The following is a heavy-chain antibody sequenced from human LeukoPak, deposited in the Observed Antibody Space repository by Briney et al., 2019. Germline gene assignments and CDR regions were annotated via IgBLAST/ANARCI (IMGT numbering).Heavy chain of an antibody. CDR1: GFTFNTYA. CDR2: ISDSGDAT. D-gene: IGHD3-10*01. J-gene: IGHJ4*02. V-gene: IGHV3-23*01. Sequence: GGCLRLSCAASGFTFNTYAMIWFRQAPGKGLEWVSTISDSGDATYYADSVKGRFTISRDNSKRMLYLQMNSLRDEDTAVYYCAKSPSGSGSPKGPFDYWGQGTLVTVSS. CDR3: AKSPSGSGSPKGPFDY.